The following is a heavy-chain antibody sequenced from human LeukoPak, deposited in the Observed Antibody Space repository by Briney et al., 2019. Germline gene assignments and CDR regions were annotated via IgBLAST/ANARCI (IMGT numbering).Heavy chain of an antibody. D-gene: IGHD3-22*01. J-gene: IGHJ4*02. V-gene: IGHV4-34*01. Sequence: PSETLSLTCAVYGGSFSGYYWSWIRQPPGKGLEWIGEINHSGSTNYNPSLKSRVTISVDTSKNQFSLKLSSVTAADTAVYYCGRGGYYDSSGRHYYFDSWGQGTLVTVSS. CDR1: GGSFSGYY. CDR2: INHSGST. CDR3: GRGGYYDSSGRHYYFDS.